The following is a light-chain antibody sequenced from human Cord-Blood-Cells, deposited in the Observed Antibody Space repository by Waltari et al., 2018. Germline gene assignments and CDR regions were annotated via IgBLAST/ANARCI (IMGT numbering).Light chain of an antibody. Sequence: QSALTQPVSVSGSPGQSIPISCTGTSSDVGSYNLGSWYQQHPGKAPKLMIYEGSKRPSGVSNRFSGSKSGNTASLTISGLQAEDEADYYCCSYAGSSTSYVFGTGTKVTVL. CDR3: CSYAGSSTSYV. J-gene: IGLJ1*01. V-gene: IGLV2-23*01. CDR1: SSDVGSYNL. CDR2: EGS.